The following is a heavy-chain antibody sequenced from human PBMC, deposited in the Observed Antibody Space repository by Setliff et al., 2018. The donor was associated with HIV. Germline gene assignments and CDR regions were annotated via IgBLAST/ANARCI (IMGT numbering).Heavy chain of an antibody. D-gene: IGHD4-17*01. J-gene: IGHJ4*02. V-gene: IGHV4-4*09. Sequence: PSETLSLTCTVSGDSITRDYWSWIRQPPGKGLEWIGYIYNNEGRNYNPSLKSRVTISVDTSKNQFSLKLRSVTAAETAVYFCAGDYAGSGRPFDYWGQGTLVTVSS. CDR1: GDSITRDY. CDR3: AGDYAGSGRPFDY. CDR2: IYNNEGR.